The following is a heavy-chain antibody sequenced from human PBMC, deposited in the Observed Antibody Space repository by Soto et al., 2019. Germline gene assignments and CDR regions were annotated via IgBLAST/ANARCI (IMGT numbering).Heavy chain of an antibody. CDR2: ITYNGGTT. Sequence: GGSLRLSCAASGFTFSDYAMTWVRQAAGKGLEWVASITYNGGTTYYADSVKGRFTISRDSFKDTLYLQMNSLRAEDTAVYYRAKGPSGYVGLFDYWGQGILVTVSS. CDR1: GFTFSDYA. J-gene: IGHJ4*02. V-gene: IGHV3-23*01. CDR3: AKGPSGYVGLFDY. D-gene: IGHD5-12*01.